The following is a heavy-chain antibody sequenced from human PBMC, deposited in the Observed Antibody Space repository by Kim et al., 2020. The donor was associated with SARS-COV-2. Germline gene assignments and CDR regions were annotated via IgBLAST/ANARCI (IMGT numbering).Heavy chain of an antibody. CDR2: ST. Sequence: STNYADSVKSRFTLSRDDAENTVYVQMNSLRDEDTAVYYCARDRRPYNRWGQGTLVTVSS. V-gene: IGHV3-74*01. D-gene: IGHD2-21*01. CDR3: ARDRRPYNR. J-gene: IGHJ5*02.